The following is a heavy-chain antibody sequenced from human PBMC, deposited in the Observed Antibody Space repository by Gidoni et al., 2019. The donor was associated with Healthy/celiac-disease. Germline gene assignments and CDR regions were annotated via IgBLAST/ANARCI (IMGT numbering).Heavy chain of an antibody. CDR2: INHSGST. CDR1: GASFSGYY. CDR3: ATYYSSDAFDI. Sequence: QVQLQQWGAGLLMPSETLSLTCAVYGASFSGYYWSWIRPPPGKGLEWIGEINHSGSTNYNPSLNSRVTISVDTSKNQFSLKLSSVTAADTAVYYCATYYSSDAFDIWGQGTMVTVSS. J-gene: IGHJ3*02. V-gene: IGHV4-34*01. D-gene: IGHD6-13*01.